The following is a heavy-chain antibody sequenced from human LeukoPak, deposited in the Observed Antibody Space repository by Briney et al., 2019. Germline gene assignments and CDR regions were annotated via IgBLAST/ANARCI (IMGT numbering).Heavy chain of an antibody. J-gene: IGHJ3*02. CDR2: SIPIFSRA. Sequence: GSSVTVSCTVSGTTFGFSAISWVRQAPGQGLEWMGGSIPIFSRADYAQRFQDRITITWDESTGTDYMELRSLTFDDTAVYYCARVGPPRRDHYYPSSGDYLPIFEIWGHGTMVTVSS. V-gene: IGHV1-69*01. D-gene: IGHD3-22*01. CDR1: GTTFGFSA. CDR3: ARVGPPRRDHYYPSSGDYLPIFEI.